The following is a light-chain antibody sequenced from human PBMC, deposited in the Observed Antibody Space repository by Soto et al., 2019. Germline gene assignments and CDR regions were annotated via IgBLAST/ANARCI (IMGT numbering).Light chain of an antibody. V-gene: IGLV1-40*01. CDR2: GNS. CDR1: SSNIGAGYD. Sequence: QAVVTQPPSVSGAPGQRVTISCTGSSSNIGAGYDVHWYQQLPGTAPKLLIYGNSNRPSGVPDRFSGSKSGTSASLAITGLQAEDEADYYCQSYDSSLSGLLFGGGTKLTV. CDR3: QSYDSSLSGLL. J-gene: IGLJ2*01.